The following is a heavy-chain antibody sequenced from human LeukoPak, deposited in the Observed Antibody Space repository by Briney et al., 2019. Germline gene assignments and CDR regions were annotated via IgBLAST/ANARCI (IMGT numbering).Heavy chain of an antibody. CDR2: MSTSSSTI. Sequence: GGSLRLSCAASGFTFSSYSMNWVRQAPGKGRECVSYMSTSSSTIYYADSVKGRFTISRDNAKNSLYLQMNSLRDEDTAVYYCARDYRSSSGWTVDYWGQGTLVTVSS. D-gene: IGHD6-19*01. J-gene: IGHJ4*02. CDR3: ARDYRSSSGWTVDY. CDR1: GFTFSSYS. V-gene: IGHV3-48*02.